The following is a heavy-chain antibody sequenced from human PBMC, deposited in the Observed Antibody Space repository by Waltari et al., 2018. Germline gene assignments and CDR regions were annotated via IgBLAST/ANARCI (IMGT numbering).Heavy chain of an antibody. J-gene: IGHJ4*02. Sequence: QVQLQQWGAGLLKPSETLSLPCAVYVGSFSGSYWSWIRQPPGQGLEWIGEINHSGSTNYNPSLKSRVTISVDTSKNQFSLKLSSVTAADTAVYYCARARYDAFEPWGQGTLVTVSS. D-gene: IGHD5-12*01. CDR3: ARARYDAFEP. CDR2: INHSGST. V-gene: IGHV4-34*01. CDR1: VGSFSGSY.